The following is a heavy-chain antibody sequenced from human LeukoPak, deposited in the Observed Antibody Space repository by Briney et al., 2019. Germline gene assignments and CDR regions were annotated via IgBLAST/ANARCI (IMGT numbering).Heavy chain of an antibody. Sequence: GGSLRLSCAASGFTFSSYEMNWVRQAPGKGLEWVSYISSSGSTIYYADSVKGRFTISRDNAKNSLYLQMNSLRAEDTAVYYCARDSSSTKAPFDYWGQGTLVTVSS. J-gene: IGHJ4*02. CDR1: GFTFSSYE. CDR3: ARDSSSTKAPFDY. V-gene: IGHV3-48*03. D-gene: IGHD6-13*01. CDR2: ISSSGSTI.